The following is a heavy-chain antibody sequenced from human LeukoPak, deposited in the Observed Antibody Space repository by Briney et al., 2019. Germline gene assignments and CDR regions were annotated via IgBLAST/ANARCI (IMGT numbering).Heavy chain of an antibody. Sequence: TSETLSLTCTVSDDSISGYYWGWIRQPPGKGLEWIGHIYSIVGPTCSPSLQSRVSISVDTSKNQFSLQLSSVTAADTDVYYCACRFRTGGNLHHDAYDIWGRGTVVAVSS. CDR2: IYSIVGP. CDR1: DDSISGYY. CDR3: ACRFRTGGNLHHDAYDI. V-gene: IGHV4-4*09. D-gene: IGHD3-16*01. J-gene: IGHJ3*02.